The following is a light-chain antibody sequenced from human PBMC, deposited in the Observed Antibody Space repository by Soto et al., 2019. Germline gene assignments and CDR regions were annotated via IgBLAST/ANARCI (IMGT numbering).Light chain of an antibody. CDR2: DAS. Sequence: DIVLTQSPATLSLSPGERATLSCRASQSVSTYLAWYQQKPGQAPRLLIYDASNRATGIPARFSGSGSGTDFTLTISSLELEDFAIYYCQQRSGWYTFGQGTRLEIK. J-gene: IGKJ2*01. CDR3: QQRSGWYT. CDR1: QSVSTY. V-gene: IGKV3-11*01.